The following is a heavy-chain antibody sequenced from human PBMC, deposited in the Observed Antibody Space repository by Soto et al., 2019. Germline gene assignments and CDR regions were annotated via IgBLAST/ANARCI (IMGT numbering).Heavy chain of an antibody. V-gene: IGHV4-31*03. Sequence: SETKSHPNTFSGLYICSGFYYLSWKKQHPGKGLEWIGYIYYSGSTYYNPSLKSRVTISVDTSKNQFSLKLSSVTAADTAVYYSASVPSGLRKYFDYWGQGTLVTVSS. CDR1: GLYICSGFYY. D-gene: IGHD3-10*01. CDR3: ASVPSGLRKYFDY. J-gene: IGHJ4*02. CDR2: IYYSGST.